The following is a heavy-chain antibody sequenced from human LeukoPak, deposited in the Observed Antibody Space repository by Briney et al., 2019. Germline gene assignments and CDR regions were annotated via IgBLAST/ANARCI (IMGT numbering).Heavy chain of an antibody. D-gene: IGHD1-26*01. V-gene: IGHV3-23*01. CDR3: ARDPYSGAYGDTYYYYMDV. J-gene: IGHJ6*03. CDR1: GFTFSSYG. CDR2: ISGSGGST. Sequence: GGTLRLSCAASGFTFSSYGMSWVRQAPGKGLEWVSAISGSGGSTYYADSVKGRFTISRDNARNSLYLQMNSLTAEDTAVYYCARDPYSGAYGDTYYYYMDVWGKGTTVTISS.